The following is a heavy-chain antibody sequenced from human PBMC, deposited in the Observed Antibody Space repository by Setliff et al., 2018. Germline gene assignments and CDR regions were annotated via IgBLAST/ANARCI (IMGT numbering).Heavy chain of an antibody. J-gene: IGHJ4*02. CDR2: IHYRGTT. CDR1: GASISSGTYY. D-gene: IGHD2-15*01. CDR3: ARVAYCSGGRCYLVAEFDY. Sequence: ETLSLTCTVSGASISSGTYYWAWIRQPPGKGLEWIGRIHYRGTTYSNASLASRLTISVDTSKDQFSLKLRSVTAADTAVYYCARVAYCSGGRCYLVAEFDYWGQGTLVTVSS. V-gene: IGHV4-39*07.